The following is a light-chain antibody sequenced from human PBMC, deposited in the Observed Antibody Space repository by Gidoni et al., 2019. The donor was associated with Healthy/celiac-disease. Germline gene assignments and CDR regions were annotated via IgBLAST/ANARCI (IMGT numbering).Light chain of an antibody. CDR2: GAS. CDR3: QQDNNWPPLQGASYT. J-gene: IGKJ2*01. Sequence: EIVMTQSPATLSVSPGERATLSCRASQSVSSNLAWYQQKPGQAPRLLIYGASTRATGIPARFSGSGSGTEFTLNISRMQSEDFAVYYCQQDNNWPPLQGASYTFGQGTKLEIK. V-gene: IGKV3-15*01. CDR1: QSVSSN.